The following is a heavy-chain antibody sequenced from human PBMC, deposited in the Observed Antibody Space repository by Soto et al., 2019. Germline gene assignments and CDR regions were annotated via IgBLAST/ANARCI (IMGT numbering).Heavy chain of an antibody. J-gene: IGHJ6*02. CDR1: GFTFSNYW. CDR3: TRGIRGSSGWSYHYGMDV. D-gene: IGHD6-19*01. Sequence: GGSLRLSCAASGFTFSNYWMSWVRQAPGKGLEWVANIKQDGSEEYYVDSVKGRFTISRDNAKNSLYLQMSSLRADDTAVYFCTRGIRGSSGWSYHYGMDVWGQGTTVTVSS. CDR2: IKQDGSEE. V-gene: IGHV3-7*03.